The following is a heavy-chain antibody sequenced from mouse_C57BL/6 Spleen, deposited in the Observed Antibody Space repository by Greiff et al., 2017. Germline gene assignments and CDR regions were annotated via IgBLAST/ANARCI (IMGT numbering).Heavy chain of an antibody. J-gene: IGHJ2*01. CDR2: IDPNSGGT. D-gene: IGHD1-1*01. V-gene: IGHV1-72*01. Sequence: QVQLQQPGAELVKPGASVKLSCKASGYTFTSYWMHWVKQRPGRGLEWIGRIDPNSGGTKYNEKFKSKATLTVDKPSSTAYMQLISLTSEDTAVYYCAREGSSYCFDYWGQGTTLTVSS. CDR1: GYTFTSYW. CDR3: AREGSSYCFDY.